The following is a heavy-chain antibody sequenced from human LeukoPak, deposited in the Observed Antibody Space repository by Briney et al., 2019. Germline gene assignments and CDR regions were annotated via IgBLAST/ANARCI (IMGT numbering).Heavy chain of an antibody. CDR2: TNPSGGST. Sequence: ASVKVSCKASGYTFTSYYMHWVRQAPGQGLGWMGITNPSGGSTSYAQKFQGRVTMTRDTSTSTVYMELSSLRSEDTAVYYCARDFDWLLYLDYWGQGTLVTVSS. CDR1: GYTFTSYY. V-gene: IGHV1-46*03. D-gene: IGHD3-9*01. J-gene: IGHJ4*02. CDR3: ARDFDWLLYLDY.